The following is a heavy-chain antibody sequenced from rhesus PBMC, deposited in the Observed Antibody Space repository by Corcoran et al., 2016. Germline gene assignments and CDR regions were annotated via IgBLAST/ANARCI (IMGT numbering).Heavy chain of an antibody. J-gene: IGHJ4*01. V-gene: IGHV4-122*02. CDR1: GYSISSGYG. D-gene: IGHD1-44*02. CDR3: AREGVRGHFDY. Sequence: QLQLQESGPGLVKPSETLSLTCAVSGYSISSGYGWSWIRQPPGKGLELIGYISSSGSHSYNPSLKSLDTISRDTSKNQFCLKLSSVTAADTAVYYCAREGVRGHFDYWGQGVLVTVSS. CDR2: ISSSGSH.